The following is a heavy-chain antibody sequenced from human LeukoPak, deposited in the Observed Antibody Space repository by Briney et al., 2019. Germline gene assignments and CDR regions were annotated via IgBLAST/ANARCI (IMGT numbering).Heavy chain of an antibody. Sequence: SETLSLTCTVSGGSISSYYWSWIRQPPGKGLEWIGYIYYSGSTNYNPSLKSRVTISVDTSKNQFSLKLSSVTAADTAVYYCARRARYGDYVYYFDYWGQGTLVTVSS. CDR3: ARRARYGDYVYYFDY. CDR2: IYYSGST. V-gene: IGHV4-59*12. D-gene: IGHD4-17*01. CDR1: GGSISSYY. J-gene: IGHJ4*02.